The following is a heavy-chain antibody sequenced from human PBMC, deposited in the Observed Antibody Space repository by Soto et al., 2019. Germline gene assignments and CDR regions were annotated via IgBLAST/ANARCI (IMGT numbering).Heavy chain of an antibody. Sequence: QVQLVQSGAEVKKPGSSVKVSCKAYGGTFSSYAISWVRQAPGQGLEWMGGIIPIFDTANYAQKFQGRVTITADESTSTAYMELSSLRSDDTAVYYCARHDCISSSCYYYYYYGMDVWGQGTTVTVSS. V-gene: IGHV1-69*12. CDR2: IIPIFDTA. CDR3: ARHDCISSSCYYYYYYGMDV. D-gene: IGHD2-2*01. J-gene: IGHJ6*02. CDR1: GGTFSSYA.